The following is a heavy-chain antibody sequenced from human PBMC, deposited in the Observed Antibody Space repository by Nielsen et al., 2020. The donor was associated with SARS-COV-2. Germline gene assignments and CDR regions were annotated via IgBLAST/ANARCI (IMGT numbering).Heavy chain of an antibody. Sequence: GGSLRLSCVVSGFTFSNAWMSWVRPAPGKGLEWVGRIKSRPDGGTTDFAAPVKDRFTISRDDSKNTLYLQMNSLKTEDTSFYYSTTDPARRRFGYWGQGTLATVSS. V-gene: IGHV3-15*01. CDR1: GFTFSNAW. CDR3: TTDPARRRFGY. CDR2: IKSRPDGGTT. J-gene: IGHJ4*02.